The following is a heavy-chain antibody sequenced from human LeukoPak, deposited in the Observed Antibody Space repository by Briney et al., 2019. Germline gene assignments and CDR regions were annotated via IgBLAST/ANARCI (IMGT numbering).Heavy chain of an antibody. J-gene: IGHJ4*02. CDR2: INHSGST. CDR1: GGSFSGYY. D-gene: IGHD3-3*01. CDR3: ARTQHYDFWSGYCLFDY. V-gene: IGHV4-34*01. Sequence: SETLSVTCAVYGGSFSGYYWSWIRQPPGKGLGWIGEINHSGSTNYNPSLKSRVTLSVVTSNNQFSLKPSAVTAADTAVYYCARTQHYDFWSGYCLFDYWGQGTLVSVSS.